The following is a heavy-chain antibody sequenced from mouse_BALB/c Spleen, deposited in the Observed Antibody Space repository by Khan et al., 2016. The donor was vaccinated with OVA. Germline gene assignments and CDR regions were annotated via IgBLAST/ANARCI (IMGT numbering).Heavy chain of an antibody. J-gene: IGHJ3*01. CDR1: GYSITSDYA. V-gene: IGHV3-2*02. Sequence: VQLKESGPGLVKPSQSLSLTCTVPGYSITSDYAWNWIRQFPGNKLEWMGYISYSGSTSYNPSLKSRISITRDTSKNQFFLQLNSVTTEDTATYYCARGENGYYLSGLAYWGQGTLVTVSA. D-gene: IGHD2-3*01. CDR2: ISYSGST. CDR3: ARGENGYYLSGLAY.